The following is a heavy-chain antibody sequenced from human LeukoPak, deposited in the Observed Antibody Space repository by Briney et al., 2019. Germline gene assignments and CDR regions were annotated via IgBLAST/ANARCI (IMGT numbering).Heavy chain of an antibody. CDR1: GGSISSGSYY. CDR2: IHTSGST. J-gene: IGHJ4*02. CDR3: ARGLGDYAADY. V-gene: IGHV4-61*02. D-gene: IGHD4-17*01. Sequence: SETLSLTCTVSGGSISSGSYYWSWIRQPAGKGLEWIGRIHTSGSTNYNPSLKSRVTISVDTSKNQFSLKLSSVTAADTAVYYCARGLGDYAADYWGQGTLVTVSS.